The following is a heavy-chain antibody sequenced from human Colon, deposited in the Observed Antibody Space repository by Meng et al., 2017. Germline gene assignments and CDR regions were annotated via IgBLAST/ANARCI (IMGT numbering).Heavy chain of an antibody. Sequence: QVQLEQWVAGLLTPSETLSLTCGVYGGSFSGYYWSWIRQPPGKGLEWIGEINHSGSTNYNPSLKSRVTISVDTSKNQFSLKLSSVTAADTAVYYCARDHMGSLDYWGQGILVTVSS. CDR2: INHSGST. V-gene: IGHV4-34*01. D-gene: IGHD1-26*01. J-gene: IGHJ4*02. CDR1: GGSFSGYY. CDR3: ARDHMGSLDY.